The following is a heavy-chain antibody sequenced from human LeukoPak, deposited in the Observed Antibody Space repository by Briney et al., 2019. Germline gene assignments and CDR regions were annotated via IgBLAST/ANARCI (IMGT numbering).Heavy chain of an antibody. J-gene: IGHJ6*03. Sequence: ASVKVSCKASGYTFTSYDINWVRQAPGQGLEWMGWMNPNSGNTGYAQKFQGRVTMTRNTSISTAYMELSSLRSEDTAVYYCARVLRYFDWLSNYYYYMDVWGKGTTVTISS. V-gene: IGHV1-8*01. CDR1: GYTFTSYD. CDR3: ARVLRYFDWLSNYYYYMDV. CDR2: MNPNSGNT. D-gene: IGHD3-9*01.